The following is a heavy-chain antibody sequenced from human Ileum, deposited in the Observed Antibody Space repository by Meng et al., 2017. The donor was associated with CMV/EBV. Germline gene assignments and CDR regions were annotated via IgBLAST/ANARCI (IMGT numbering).Heavy chain of an antibody. CDR2: IYPGDSDT. CDR1: GYTFSNYW. J-gene: IGHJ3*02. D-gene: IGHD6-13*01. CDR3: ARLKRLPNIAASNDAFDI. V-gene: IGHV5-51*01. Sequence: GESLKISCQGSGYTFSNYWIGWVRQMPGKGLEWMGIIYPGDSDTKYSPSFQGQVTISADKSISTAYLQWSSLKASDTAMYFCARLKRLPNIAASNDAFDIWGQGTMVTVSS.